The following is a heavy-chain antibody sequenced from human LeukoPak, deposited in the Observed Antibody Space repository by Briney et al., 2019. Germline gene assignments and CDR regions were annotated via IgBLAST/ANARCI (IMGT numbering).Heavy chain of an antibody. J-gene: IGHJ4*02. CDR3: TRDRIVGATRFDY. CDR2: IRSKAYGGTT. CDR1: GFTFGDYA. D-gene: IGHD1-26*01. Sequence: PGGSLRLSCTASGFTFGDYAMSWVRQAPGKGLEWVGFIRSKAYGGTTEYAASVKGRFTISRDDSKSIAYLQMNSLKTEDTAVYYCTRDRIVGATRFDYWGQGTLVTVSS. V-gene: IGHV3-49*04.